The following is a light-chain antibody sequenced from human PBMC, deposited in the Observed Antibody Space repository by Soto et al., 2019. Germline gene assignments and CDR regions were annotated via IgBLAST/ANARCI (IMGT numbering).Light chain of an antibody. J-gene: IGKJ4*01. Sequence: EIVLTQSPATLSLSPGERATLSCRASQSVGSYLAWYQQKPGQAPRLLIYHASNRATGIPARFIGRGSGTDFTLTISSLEPEDFAVYYCQHHNDWLSDWPPLTFGGGTKVEIK. CDR3: QHHNDWLSDWPPLT. CDR1: QSVGSY. CDR2: HAS. V-gene: IGKV3-11*01.